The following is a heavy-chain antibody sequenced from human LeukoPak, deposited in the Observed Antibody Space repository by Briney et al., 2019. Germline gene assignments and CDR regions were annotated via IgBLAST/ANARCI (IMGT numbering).Heavy chain of an antibody. D-gene: IGHD6-6*01. V-gene: IGHV3-48*04. CDR1: GFTFSSYS. CDR2: ISSSSSTI. Sequence: GGSLRLSCAASGFTFSSYSMNWVRQAPGKGLELVSYISSSSSTIYYADSVKGRFTISRDNAKNSLYLQMNSLRAEDTAVYYCARYLLLEYGSSSGWFDPWGQGTLVTVSS. CDR3: ARYLLLEYGSSSGWFDP. J-gene: IGHJ5*02.